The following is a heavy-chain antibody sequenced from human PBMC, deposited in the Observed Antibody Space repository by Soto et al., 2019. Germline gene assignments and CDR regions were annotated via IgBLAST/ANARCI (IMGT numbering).Heavy chain of an antibody. Sequence: GASVKVSCKASGYTFIRYGITWVRQAPGQGFEWMGWISPYDGYTNYAQKLQGRVTMTADTSTSTVNMALRSLKSDDTAVYYCARDRVFTIFGVAPFDPWGQGTLVTVS. V-gene: IGHV1-18*01. CDR3: ARDRVFTIFGVAPFDP. CDR1: GYTFIRYG. CDR2: ISPYDGYT. J-gene: IGHJ5*02. D-gene: IGHD3-3*01.